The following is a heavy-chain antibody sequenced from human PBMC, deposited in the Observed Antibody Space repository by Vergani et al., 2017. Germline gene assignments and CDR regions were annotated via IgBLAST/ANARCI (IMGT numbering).Heavy chain of an antibody. D-gene: IGHD3-16*01. CDR1: GGSISSGDYY. CDR2: IYYSGSA. V-gene: IGHV4-30-4*01. Sequence: QLQLQESGPGLVKPSQTLSLTCTVSGGSISSGDYYWSWIRQPPGKGLEWIGYIYYSGSAYYKPSLKSRVAISVDTSENQFSLRLSSVTAADTAVYYCARSLITFGGVIYYFDYWGQGTLVTVSS. CDR3: ARSLITFGGVIYYFDY. J-gene: IGHJ4*02.